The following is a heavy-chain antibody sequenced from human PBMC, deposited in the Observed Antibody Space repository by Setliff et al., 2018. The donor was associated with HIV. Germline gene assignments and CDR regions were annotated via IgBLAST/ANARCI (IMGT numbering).Heavy chain of an antibody. Sequence: SVKVSCKASGVTFSRYTITWVRQAPGQGLEWVGGLIPFFGTANYAQKFQGRVTITTDESTNTAYMELISLTSEDTAVYYRARDSRWLQFPYFDSWGQGTPVTVSS. J-gene: IGHJ4*01. CDR3: ARDSRWLQFPYFDS. D-gene: IGHD5-12*01. CDR1: GVTFSRYT. V-gene: IGHV1-69*05. CDR2: LIPFFGTA.